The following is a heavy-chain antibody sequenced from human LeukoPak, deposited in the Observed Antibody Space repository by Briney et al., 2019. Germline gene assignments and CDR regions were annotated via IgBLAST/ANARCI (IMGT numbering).Heavy chain of an antibody. V-gene: IGHV3-48*01. CDR1: GFTFSTYS. CDR3: ARDGRFGELTH. D-gene: IGHD3-10*01. CDR2: ISGSSNII. Sequence: GGSLRLSCAGSGFTFSTYSMNWVRQAPGKGLEWLSYISGSSNIIHYADSVKGRFTISRDNAKNSLYLQMDSLRVEDTAVYYCARDGRFGELTHWGQGTLVTVSS. J-gene: IGHJ4*02.